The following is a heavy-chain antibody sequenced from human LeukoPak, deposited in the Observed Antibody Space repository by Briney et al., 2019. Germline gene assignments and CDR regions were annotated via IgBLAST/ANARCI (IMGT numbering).Heavy chain of an antibody. CDR3: ARDMGDGLSY. V-gene: IGHV4-59*01. D-gene: IGHD5-24*01. Sequence: SETLSLTCTVSGGSISSYYWSWIRQPPGKGLEWIGYIYYSGSTKYNPSLKSRVTISVDTSKNQFSLKLSSVTAADTAVYYCARDMGDGLSYWGQGTLVTVSS. CDR1: GGSISSYY. CDR2: IYYSGST. J-gene: IGHJ4*02.